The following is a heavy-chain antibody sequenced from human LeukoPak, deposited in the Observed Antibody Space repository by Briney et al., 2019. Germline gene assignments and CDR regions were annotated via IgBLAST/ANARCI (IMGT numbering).Heavy chain of an antibody. V-gene: IGHV3-48*02. J-gene: IGHJ4*02. D-gene: IGHD3-3*01. Sequence: GGSLRLSCAASGFTFSSYSMNWVRQAPGKGLEWVSYISSSSTIYYADSVKGRFTISRDNAKNSLYLQMNSLRDEDTAVYYCARDHSYYDFWSGYYSDYWGQGTLVTVSS. CDR3: ARDHSYYDFWSGYYSDY. CDR1: GFTFSSYS. CDR2: ISSSSTI.